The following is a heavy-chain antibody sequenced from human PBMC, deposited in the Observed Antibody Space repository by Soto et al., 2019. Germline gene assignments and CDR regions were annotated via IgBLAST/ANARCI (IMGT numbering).Heavy chain of an antibody. Sequence: SLEWMRIINPSGGSTSYAQKFQGRVTMTRDTSTSTVYMELSSLRSEDTAVYYCARDLSDSSPRIGPHYEYRGHGTPVTVSP. CDR2: INPSGGST. D-gene: IGHD6-13*01. V-gene: IGHV1-46*03. CDR3: ARDLSDSSPRIGPHYEY. J-gene: IGHJ4*01.